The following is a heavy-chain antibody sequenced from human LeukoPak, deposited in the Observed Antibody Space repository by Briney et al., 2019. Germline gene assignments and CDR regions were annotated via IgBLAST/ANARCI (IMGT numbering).Heavy chain of an antibody. Sequence: HPGGSLRLSRAASGFTFSSYEMNSGRQAPGKGLGWGSYSSSSGSTIYYADSVKGRFTISRDNAKSSLYLQMNSLRAEDTAVYYCAELGITMIGGGWGKGTTVTISS. V-gene: IGHV3-48*03. CDR2: SSSSGSTI. CDR3: AELGITMIGGG. D-gene: IGHD3-10*02. J-gene: IGHJ6*04. CDR1: GFTFSSYE.